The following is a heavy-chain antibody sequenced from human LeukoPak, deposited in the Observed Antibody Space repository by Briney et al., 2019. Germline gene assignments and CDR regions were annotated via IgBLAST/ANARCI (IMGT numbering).Heavy chain of an antibody. CDR1: GVSISSVGYY. D-gene: IGHD3-22*01. CDR2: ISYSGNT. Sequence: SQTLSLTCTVSGVSISSVGYYWSWIRQYPGKGLEWIGYISYSGNTYYNPSLKSRVSISVDTSKTQFSLNLSSVTAADTALYYCATTGPIVVSYWGQGTLVTVSS. CDR3: ATTGPIVVSY. V-gene: IGHV4-31*03. J-gene: IGHJ4*02.